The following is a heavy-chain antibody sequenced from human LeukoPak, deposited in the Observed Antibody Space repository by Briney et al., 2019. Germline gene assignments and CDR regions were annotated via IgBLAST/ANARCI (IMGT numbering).Heavy chain of an antibody. Sequence: SETLSLTCTVSGGSISSGGYYWSWIRQHPGKGLEWIGYIYYSGSTYYNPSLKSRVTISVDTSKNRFSLKLSSVTAADTAVYYCARVYSSSPPGAFDIWGQGTMVTVSS. CDR2: IYYSGST. D-gene: IGHD6-13*01. V-gene: IGHV4-31*03. CDR1: GGSISSGGYY. J-gene: IGHJ3*02. CDR3: ARVYSSSPPGAFDI.